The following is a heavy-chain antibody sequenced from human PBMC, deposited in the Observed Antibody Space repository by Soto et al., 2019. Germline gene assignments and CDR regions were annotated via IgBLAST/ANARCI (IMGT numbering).Heavy chain of an antibody. J-gene: IGHJ4*02. CDR3: ASRGYSYGYQDY. V-gene: IGHV1-3*01. Sequence: ASVKVSCKASGYTFTSYAMHWVRQAPGQRLEWMGWINAGNGNTKYSQKFQGRVTITRDTSASTVYMELSSLRSEDTAVYYCASRGYSYGYQDYWGQGTLVTVSS. D-gene: IGHD5-18*01. CDR1: GYTFTSYA. CDR2: INAGNGNT.